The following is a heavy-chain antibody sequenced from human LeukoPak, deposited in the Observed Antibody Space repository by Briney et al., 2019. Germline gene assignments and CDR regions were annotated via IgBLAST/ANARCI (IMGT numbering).Heavy chain of an antibody. CDR2: INHSGST. D-gene: IGHD4-17*01. Sequence: PSETLSLTCAVYGGSFSGYYWSWIRQPPGKGLEWIGEINHSGSTNYNPSLKSRVTISVDTSKNQFSLKLSSVTAADTAVYYCARGWFGDYGNWGQGTLVTVSS. CDR1: GGSFSGYY. V-gene: IGHV4-34*01. CDR3: ARGWFGDYGN. J-gene: IGHJ4*02.